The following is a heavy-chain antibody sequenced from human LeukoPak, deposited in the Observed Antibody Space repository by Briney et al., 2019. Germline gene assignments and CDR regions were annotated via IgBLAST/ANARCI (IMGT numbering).Heavy chain of an antibody. Sequence: GGSLRLSCSAPGFAFSGYAMHWVRQAPGKGLQYVSAISPTGGSTYYADSVKGRFSISRDNSKNTLYLQMSSLRPEDTAVYYCVPKGTEGYWGQGTLVTVSS. CDR1: GFAFSGYA. CDR3: VPKGTEGY. J-gene: IGHJ4*02. V-gene: IGHV3-64D*06. CDR2: ISPTGGST.